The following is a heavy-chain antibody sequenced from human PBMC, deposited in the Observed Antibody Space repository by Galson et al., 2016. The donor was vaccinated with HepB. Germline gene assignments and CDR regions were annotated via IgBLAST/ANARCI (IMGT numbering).Heavy chain of an antibody. Sequence: QSGAEVKKPGASMKVSCKPSGYTFTSSGLSWVRQAPGQGLEWVGWISTNSGNTNYAQKLQGRVTVTRDTSTSTVYMELNSLTSEDTAVYYCARDLEGHWTSDYWGQGTLVIVSS. V-gene: IGHV1-18*01. J-gene: IGHJ4*02. CDR3: ARDLEGHWTSDY. CDR1: GYTFTSSG. D-gene: IGHD3/OR15-3a*01. CDR2: ISTNSGNT.